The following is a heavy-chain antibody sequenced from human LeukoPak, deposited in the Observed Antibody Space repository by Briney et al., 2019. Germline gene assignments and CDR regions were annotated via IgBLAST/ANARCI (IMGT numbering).Heavy chain of an antibody. J-gene: IGHJ4*02. CDR1: GFTFSSYA. CDR3: ARNEFFMVYYFDY. V-gene: IGHV3-30-3*01. CDR2: ISYDGSNK. Sequence: GGSLRLSYAASGFTFSSYAMHWVRQAPGKGLEWVAVISYDGSNKYYADSVKGRFTISRDNSKNPLYLQMNSLRAEDTAVYYCARNEFFMVYYFDYWGQGTLVTVSS. D-gene: IGHD2-8*01.